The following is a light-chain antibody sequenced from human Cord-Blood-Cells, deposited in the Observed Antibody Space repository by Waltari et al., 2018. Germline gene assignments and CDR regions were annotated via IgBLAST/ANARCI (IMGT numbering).Light chain of an antibody. CDR1: QSISSY. CDR2: AAS. CDR3: QQSYSTPYT. J-gene: IGKJ2*01. Sequence: DIQMTPSPSSLSASVGDRVTITCRASQSISSYLNWYQQKPGKAPKLLIYAASSLQSGVPSRFSGSGSGTDVTLTISSLQPEDFATYYGQQSYSTPYTFGQGTKLEIK. V-gene: IGKV1-39*01.